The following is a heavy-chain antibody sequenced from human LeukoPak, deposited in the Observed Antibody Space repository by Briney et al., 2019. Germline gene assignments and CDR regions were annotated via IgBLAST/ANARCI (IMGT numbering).Heavy chain of an antibody. CDR2: IVVGSDNT. CDR3: VADPYYDGSGPPRWFDP. V-gene: IGHV1-58*02. Sequence: ASVKVSCKASGFTFTSSAMQWVRQARGQRLEWIGWIVVGSDNTNYAQKFQEGVTITRDMSTSTAYMELSSLRSDDTAVYYCVADPYYDGSGPPRWFDPWGQGTLVTVSS. J-gene: IGHJ5*02. CDR1: GFTFTSSA. D-gene: IGHD3-22*01.